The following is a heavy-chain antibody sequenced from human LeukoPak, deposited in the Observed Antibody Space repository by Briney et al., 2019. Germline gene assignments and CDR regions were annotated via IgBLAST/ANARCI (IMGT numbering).Heavy chain of an antibody. CDR2: ISAGGGST. D-gene: IGHD6-13*01. J-gene: IGHJ5*02. V-gene: IGHV3-23*01. Sequence: GGSLRLSCAASGFTFSSYAMSWVRQAPGKGLEWVSAISAGGGSTYFADSVKGRFTISRDNSKNTLFLQTNSLRAGDTAVYYCAKSSSWTYNWFDPWGQGTLVTVSS. CDR3: AKSSSWTYNWFDP. CDR1: GFTFSSYA.